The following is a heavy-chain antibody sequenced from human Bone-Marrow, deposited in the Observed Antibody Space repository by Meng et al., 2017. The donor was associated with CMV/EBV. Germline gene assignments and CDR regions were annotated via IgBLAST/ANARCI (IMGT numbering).Heavy chain of an antibody. CDR3: TTDSVGRGYYYGSGSYYYGDAFDI. CDR2: IYSGGST. Sequence: GGSLRLSCAASGFTVSSNYMSWVRQAPGKGLEWVSVIYSGGSTYYADSVKGRFTISRDNSKNTLYLQMNSLKTEDTAVYYCTTDSVGRGYYYGSGSYYYGDAFDIWGQGTMVTVSS. J-gene: IGHJ3*02. D-gene: IGHD3-10*01. V-gene: IGHV3-53*01. CDR1: GFTVSSNY.